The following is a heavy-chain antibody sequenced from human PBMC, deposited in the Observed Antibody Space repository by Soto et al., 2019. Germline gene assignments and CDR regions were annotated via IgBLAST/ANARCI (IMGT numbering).Heavy chain of an antibody. CDR1: GGSFSGYY. J-gene: IGHJ6*02. V-gene: IGHV4-34*01. CDR3: VRGLSSSWHHYYYYYGMDV. D-gene: IGHD6-13*01. Sequence: QVQLQQWGAGLLKPSETLSLTCAVYGGSFSGYYWSWIRQPPGKGLEWIGEINHSGSTNYNPSLKSRVTISVDTSKNQFSLKLSSVTAADTAVYYCVRGLSSSWHHYYYYYGMDVWGQGTTVTVSS. CDR2: INHSGST.